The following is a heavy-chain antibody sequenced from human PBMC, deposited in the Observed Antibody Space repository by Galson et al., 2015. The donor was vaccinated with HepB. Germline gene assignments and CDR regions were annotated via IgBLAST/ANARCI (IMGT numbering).Heavy chain of an antibody. J-gene: IGHJ4*02. D-gene: IGHD2-15*01. V-gene: IGHV3-48*02. CDR1: GFTFSSYS. Sequence: SLRLSCAASGFTFSSYSMNWVRQAPGKGLEWVSYISSSSSTIYYADSVKGRFTISRDNAKNSLYLQMNSLRDEDTAVYYCARDTPPVVVVAATRGDYFDYWGQGTLVTVSS. CDR3: ARDTPPVVVVAATRGDYFDY. CDR2: ISSSSSTI.